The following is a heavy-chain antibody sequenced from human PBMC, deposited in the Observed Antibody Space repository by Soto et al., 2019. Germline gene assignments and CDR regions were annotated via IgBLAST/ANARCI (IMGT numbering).Heavy chain of an antibody. CDR3: AGDPAGYSWNDACFDL. J-gene: IGHJ5*02. Sequence: SETLSLTCTVSGGSISSYYWSWIRQPPGKGLEWIGYIYYSGSTNYNPSLKSRVTISVDTSKNQFSLKLSSVTAADTAVYYCAGDPAGYSWNDACFDLWGQGTLVTVSS. V-gene: IGHV4-59*12. CDR1: GGSISSYY. D-gene: IGHD1-1*01. CDR2: IYYSGST.